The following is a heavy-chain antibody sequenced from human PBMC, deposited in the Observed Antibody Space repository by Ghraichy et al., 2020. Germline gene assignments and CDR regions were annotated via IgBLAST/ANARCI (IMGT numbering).Heavy chain of an antibody. CDR2: INHSGST. CDR1: GGSFSGYY. CDR3: ARVPLLLWFGELLDDAFDI. Sequence: SETLSLTCAVYGGSFSGYYWSWIRQPPGKGLEWFGEINHSGSTNYNPSLKSRVTISVDTSKNQFSLKLSSVTAADTAVYYCARVPLLLWFGELLDDAFDIWGQGTMVTVSS. J-gene: IGHJ3*02. V-gene: IGHV4-34*01. D-gene: IGHD3-10*01.